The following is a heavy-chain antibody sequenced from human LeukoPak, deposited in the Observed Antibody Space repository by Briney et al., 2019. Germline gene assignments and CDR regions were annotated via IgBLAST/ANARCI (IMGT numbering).Heavy chain of an antibody. V-gene: IGHV4-34*01. CDR3: ARDLKEIRIAARTYYYYYMDV. D-gene: IGHD6-6*01. J-gene: IGHJ6*03. CDR1: GGSFSGYY. CDR2: INHSGST. Sequence: SETLSLTCAVYGGSFSGYYWSWIRQPPGKGLEWIGEINHSGSTNYNTSLKSRVTISVVTPKNQYSLKLSSVTAADTAVYYCARDLKEIRIAARTYYYYYMDVWGKKTTVTVSS.